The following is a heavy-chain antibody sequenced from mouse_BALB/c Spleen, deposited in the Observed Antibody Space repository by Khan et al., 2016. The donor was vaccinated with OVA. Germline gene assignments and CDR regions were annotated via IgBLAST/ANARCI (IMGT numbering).Heavy chain of an antibody. D-gene: IGHD1-1*01. CDR2: ISSGGSYT. Sequence: EVELVESGGDLVKPGGSLKLSCAASGFTFSDYGMSWVRQTPDKRLEWVATISSGGSYTYYLARVKGRFTISRDNAKNTLYLQMSSLKSEDTAMYYCARQPGYYGSRSYFDYWGQGSTLTVSS. J-gene: IGHJ2*01. CDR3: ARQPGYYGSRSYFDY. CDR1: GFTFSDYG. V-gene: IGHV5-6*01.